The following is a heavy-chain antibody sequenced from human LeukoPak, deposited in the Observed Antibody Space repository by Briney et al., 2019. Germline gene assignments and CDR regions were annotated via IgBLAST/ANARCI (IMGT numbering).Heavy chain of an antibody. Sequence: SLRLSCAASGFTFDDYAMHWVRQAPGKGLEWVSGISWNSGSVGYADSVKGRFTISGDNAKNSLYLQMNSLRAEDTALYYCANTDYWGQGTLVTVSS. CDR1: GFTFDDYA. CDR2: ISWNSGSV. J-gene: IGHJ4*02. V-gene: IGHV3-9*01. CDR3: ANTDY.